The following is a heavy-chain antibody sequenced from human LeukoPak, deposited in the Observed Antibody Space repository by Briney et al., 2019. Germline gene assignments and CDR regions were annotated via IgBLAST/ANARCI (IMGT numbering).Heavy chain of an antibody. D-gene: IGHD3-10*01. CDR1: GFTFSSHG. Sequence: GGSLRLSCVASGFTFSSHGMSWVRQAPGKGLEWVSSIDKGGVNTYYADSVKGRFTISRDNGKNTLFLQMNSLSAEDTAVYYCAKDQRPSASYGYFDYWGQGTLVTVSA. V-gene: IGHV3-23*01. CDR2: IDKGGVNT. CDR3: AKDQRPSASYGYFDY. J-gene: IGHJ4*02.